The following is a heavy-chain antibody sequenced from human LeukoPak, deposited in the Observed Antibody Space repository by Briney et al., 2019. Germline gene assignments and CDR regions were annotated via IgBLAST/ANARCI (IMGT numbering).Heavy chain of an antibody. D-gene: IGHD2-2*01. J-gene: IGHJ5*02. CDR1: GYTFTSYG. CDR2: ISAYNGNT. Sequence: ASVKVSCKASGYTFTSYGISCVRQAPGQGLEWMGWISAYNGNTNYAQKLQGRVTMTTDTSTSTAYMELRSLRSDDTAVYYSARDVEYCSSTSCHNWFDPWGQATLVTVSS. CDR3: ARDVEYCSSTSCHNWFDP. V-gene: IGHV1-18*01.